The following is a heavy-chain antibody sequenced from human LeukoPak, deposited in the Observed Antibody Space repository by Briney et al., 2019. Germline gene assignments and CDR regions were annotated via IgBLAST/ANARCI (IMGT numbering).Heavy chain of an antibody. CDR3: ARAVAAPAPFDY. CDR2: IYYGGST. V-gene: IGHV4-39*07. Sequence: PSETLSLTCTVSGGSISSSSYYWGWIRQPPGKGLEWIGSIYYGGSTYYNPSLKSRVTISVDTSKNQFSLKLSSVTAADTAVYYCARAVAAPAPFDYWGQGTLVTVSS. CDR1: GGSISSSSYY. D-gene: IGHD6-19*01. J-gene: IGHJ4*02.